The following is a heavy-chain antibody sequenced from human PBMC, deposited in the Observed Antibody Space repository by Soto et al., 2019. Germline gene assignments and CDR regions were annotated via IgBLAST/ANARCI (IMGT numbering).Heavy chain of an antibody. CDR3: ARGGYCSGGSCPGPYYYYYGMDV. CDR2: IIPIFRTA. Sequence: QVQLVQSGAEVKKPGSSVKVSCKASGGTFSSYAISWVRQAPGQGLEWMGGIIPIFRTANYAQKFQGRVTITADESTSTDYMELSSLRSEDTAVYYCARGGYCSGGSCPGPYYYYYGMDVWGQGTTVTVSS. D-gene: IGHD2-15*01. CDR1: GGTFSSYA. V-gene: IGHV1-69*01. J-gene: IGHJ6*02.